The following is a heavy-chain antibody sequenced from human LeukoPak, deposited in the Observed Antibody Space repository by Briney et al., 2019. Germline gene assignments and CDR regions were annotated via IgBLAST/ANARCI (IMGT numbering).Heavy chain of an antibody. CDR2: IKYDGSEK. Sequence: PGGSLRLSCAASGFTFSTYWMNWVRQAPGKGLEWVANIKYDGSEKYYVDSVKGRFTISRDNAENSLHLQMNSLRAEDTAVYYCAKEVGVAAWEDYWGQGTLVTVSS. D-gene: IGHD6-13*01. J-gene: IGHJ4*02. CDR3: AKEVGVAAWEDY. CDR1: GFTFSTYW. V-gene: IGHV3-7*03.